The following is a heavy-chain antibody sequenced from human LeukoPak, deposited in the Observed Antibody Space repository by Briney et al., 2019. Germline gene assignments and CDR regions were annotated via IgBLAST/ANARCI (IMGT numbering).Heavy chain of an antibody. V-gene: IGHV3-23*01. Sequence: GGSLRLSCAASGFTFSSYAMSWVRQAPRKGLEWVSAISGSGGSTYYADSVKGRFTISRDNSKNTLYLQMNSLRAEDTAVYYCAKDSDVVVVAATSFDYWGQGTLVTVSS. D-gene: IGHD2-15*01. CDR3: AKDSDVVVVAATSFDY. CDR1: GFTFSSYA. CDR2: ISGSGGST. J-gene: IGHJ4*02.